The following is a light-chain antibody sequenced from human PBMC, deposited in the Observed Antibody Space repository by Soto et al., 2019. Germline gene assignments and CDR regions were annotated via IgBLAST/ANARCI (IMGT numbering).Light chain of an antibody. CDR3: ATWDGSLPGEV. CDR2: DNN. J-gene: IGLJ2*01. CDR1: SSNIGNNY. V-gene: IGLV1-51*01. Sequence: QSVLTQSPSVSAAPVQKVTISCSETSSNIGNNYVSWYQQLPGTAPKLLIYDNNKRPSGIPDRFSGSKSGTSGTLDITGLQTGDEADYYCATWDGSLPGEVFGGGTKLTVL.